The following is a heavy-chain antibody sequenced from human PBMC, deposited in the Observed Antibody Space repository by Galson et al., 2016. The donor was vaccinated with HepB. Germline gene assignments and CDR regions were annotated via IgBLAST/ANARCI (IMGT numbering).Heavy chain of an antibody. Sequence: SLRLSCAASGFTFSSYWMSWVRQAPGKGLEWVANIKQDGSEKYYVDSVKGRFTIFRDNAKNSLYLQMNSLRAEDTAVYYCARDGPGGYSFHQGPIGLPPGALLQEHLWG. CDR1: GFTFSSYW. CDR3: ARDGPGGYSFHQGPIGLPPGALLQEHL. CDR2: IKQDGSEK. J-gene: IGHJ6*01. D-gene: IGHD5-18*01. V-gene: IGHV3-7*03.